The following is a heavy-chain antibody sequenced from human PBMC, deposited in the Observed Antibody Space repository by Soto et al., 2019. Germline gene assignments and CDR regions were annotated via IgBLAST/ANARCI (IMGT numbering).Heavy chain of an antibody. J-gene: IGHJ4*02. V-gene: IGHV4-59*08. D-gene: IGHD5-18*01. CDR2: IYYSGST. Sequence: SSETLSLTCIVSGGSISNYYWSWIRQPPGKGLEWIGYIYYSGSTNYNPSLTSRVTISVDTSKNQFSLKLSSVTAADTAVYYCARHRYSYGVYYVDYWGQGTLVTVS. CDR1: GGSISNYY. CDR3: ARHRYSYGVYYVDY.